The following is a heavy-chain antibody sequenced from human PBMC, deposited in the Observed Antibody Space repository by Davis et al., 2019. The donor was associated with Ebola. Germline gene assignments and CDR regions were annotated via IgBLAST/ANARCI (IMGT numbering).Heavy chain of an antibody. J-gene: IGHJ4*02. V-gene: IGHV4-39*02. CDR3: ATDILSQPRD. Sequence: PSETLSLTCTVSGGSISSSTYHWVWVRQPPGKGLEWLGSIFHTGATYYSPSLKSRVTMFVDTSKNKFSLNVYSVTAADTAIYDCATDILSQPRDWGQGTLVTVSS. CDR1: GGSISSSTYH. CDR2: IFHTGAT.